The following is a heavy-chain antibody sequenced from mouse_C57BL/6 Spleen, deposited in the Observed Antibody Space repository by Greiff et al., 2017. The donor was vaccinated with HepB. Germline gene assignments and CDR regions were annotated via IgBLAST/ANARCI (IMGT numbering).Heavy chain of an antibody. J-gene: IGHJ4*01. CDR3: TRNYYDNHGGAMDD. D-gene: IGHD2-1*01. Sequence: QVQLQQSGAELVRPGASVTLSCKASGYTCTDYEMHWVKQTPVHGLEWIGAIDPETGGTAYNQKFKGKAILTADKSSSTAYMELRSLTSEYSAVYYCTRNYYDNHGGAMDDWGQGTSVTVSS. CDR1: GYTCTDYE. CDR2: IDPETGGT. V-gene: IGHV1-15*01.